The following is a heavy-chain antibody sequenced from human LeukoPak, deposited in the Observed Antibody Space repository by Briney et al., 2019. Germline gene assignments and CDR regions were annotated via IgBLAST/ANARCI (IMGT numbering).Heavy chain of an antibody. V-gene: IGHV4-31*03. CDR1: RGSITIGGYS. D-gene: IGHD3-10*01. CDR3: ARSLRIGETPFDR. J-gene: IGHJ4*02. Sequence: SETLILTSNVSRGSITIGGYSWSWIRQHPGKGLERIGHIYPSGRTQYNPSLESRLTISLDTSKNQFSLTLNSVTAADTAVYFCARSLRIGETPFDRWGQGTLVTVSS. CDR2: IYPSGRT.